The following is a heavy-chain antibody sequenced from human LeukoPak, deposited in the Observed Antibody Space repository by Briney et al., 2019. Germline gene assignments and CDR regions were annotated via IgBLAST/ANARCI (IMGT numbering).Heavy chain of an antibody. CDR3: AKGTPYSYGSGSSPLYYYYYGMDV. V-gene: IGHV3-9*01. Sequence: PGRSLRLSCAASGFTFGDYAMHWVRQAPGKGLEWVSGISWNSGSIGYADSVKGRFTISRDNAKNSLYLQMNSLRAEDTALYYCAKGTPYSYGSGSSPLYYYYYGMDVWGQGTTVTVSS. J-gene: IGHJ6*02. D-gene: IGHD3-10*01. CDR2: ISWNSGSI. CDR1: GFTFGDYA.